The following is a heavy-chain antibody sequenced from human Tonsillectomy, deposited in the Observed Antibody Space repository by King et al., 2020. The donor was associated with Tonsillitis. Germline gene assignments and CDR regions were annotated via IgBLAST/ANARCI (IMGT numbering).Heavy chain of an antibody. CDR2: ISGSGGST. Sequence: VQLVESGGGLVQPGGSLRLSCAASVLTFSSYAMSWVRQSPGKGLEWVSAISGSGGSTYYADSVKGRFTISRDNSKNTLYLQMNSLRAEDTAVYYCAKVISLYYDYVWGSRLFDYWGQGTLVTVSS. CDR3: AKVISLYYDYVWGSRLFDY. D-gene: IGHD3-16*01. J-gene: IGHJ4*02. V-gene: IGHV3-23*04. CDR1: VLTFSSYA.